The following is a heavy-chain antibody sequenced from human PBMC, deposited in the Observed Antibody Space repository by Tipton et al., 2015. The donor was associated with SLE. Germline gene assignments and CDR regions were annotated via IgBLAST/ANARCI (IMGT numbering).Heavy chain of an antibody. Sequence: TLSLTCTVSGGSISSSNWWRWVRQPPGKGLEWIGEIYHSGSTNYNPSLKGPVTISVDKSKNQFSLKLSSETAADTAVYYCAREGAVLRYFDWLEADAFDIWGQGTMVTVSS. D-gene: IGHD3-9*01. CDR2: IYHSGST. V-gene: IGHV4-4*02. CDR3: AREGAVLRYFDWLEADAFDI. J-gene: IGHJ3*02. CDR1: GGSISSSNW.